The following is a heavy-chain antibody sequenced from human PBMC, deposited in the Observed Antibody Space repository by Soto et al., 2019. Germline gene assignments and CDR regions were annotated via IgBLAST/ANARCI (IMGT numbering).Heavy chain of an antibody. CDR1: GFKFNSYG. CDR3: ARDRFGGTEGTNWLDP. Sequence: QEQLVQSGGGVVQPGRSLRLSCAASGFKFNSYGMHWVRQAPGKGLEWVAVISYDGSDTSYGDSVKGRFTICRDNSKNTLHLQMSSLRLDDTAVYYCARDRFGGTEGTNWLDPWGQGSLVTVSS. CDR2: ISYDGSDT. J-gene: IGHJ5*02. D-gene: IGHD3-10*01. V-gene: IGHV3-33*01.